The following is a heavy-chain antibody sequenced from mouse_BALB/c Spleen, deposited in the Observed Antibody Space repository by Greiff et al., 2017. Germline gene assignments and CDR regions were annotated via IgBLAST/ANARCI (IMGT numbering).Heavy chain of an antibody. D-gene: IGHD1-3*01. Sequence: EVMLVESGGDLVKPGGSLKLSCAASGFTFSSYGMSWVRQTPDKRLEWVATISSGGSYTYYPDSVKGRFTISRDNAKNTLYLQMSSLKSEDTAMYYCARHRSGGKGDFDYWGQGTTLTVSS. CDR2: ISSGGSYT. V-gene: IGHV5-6*01. CDR3: ARHRSGGKGDFDY. CDR1: GFTFSSYG. J-gene: IGHJ2*01.